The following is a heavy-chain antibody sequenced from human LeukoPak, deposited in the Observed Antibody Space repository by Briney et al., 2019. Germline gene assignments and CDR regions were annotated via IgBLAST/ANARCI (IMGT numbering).Heavy chain of an antibody. V-gene: IGHV3-72*01. Sequence: GGSLRLSCAASGFTFSDHYMDWVRQAPGKGLEWVGRTRNKAKSYTTEYAASVKGRFTISRDDSKNSLYLQMNSLKTEDTAVYYCARAGGNGNYYAAFDIWGQGTMVTVSP. CDR1: GFTFSDHY. CDR3: ARAGGNGNYYAAFDI. J-gene: IGHJ3*02. D-gene: IGHD3-22*01. CDR2: TRNKAKSYTT.